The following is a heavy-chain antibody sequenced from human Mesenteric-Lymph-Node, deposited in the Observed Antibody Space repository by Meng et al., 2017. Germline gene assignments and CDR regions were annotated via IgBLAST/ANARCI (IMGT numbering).Heavy chain of an antibody. Sequence: GESLKISCAASGFTFSSYAMSWVRQAPGKGLEWVSGISGSADNTYYADSVKGRFTISRDNSKNTLYLQMTSLRAEDTAIYYCAKHFFYSGTKSFDNWGQGTLVTVSS. CDR2: ISGSADNT. J-gene: IGHJ4*02. V-gene: IGHV3-23*01. D-gene: IGHD1-26*01. CDR3: AKHFFYSGTKSFDN. CDR1: GFTFSSYA.